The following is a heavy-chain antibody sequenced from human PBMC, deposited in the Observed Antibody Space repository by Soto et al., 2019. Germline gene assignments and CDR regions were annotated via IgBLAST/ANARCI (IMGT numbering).Heavy chain of an antibody. D-gene: IGHD1-26*01. CDR1: GGTFSSYA. CDR2: IIPIFGTA. CDR3: ARVWVPLMSANTYYYGMDV. J-gene: IGHJ6*02. Sequence: SVKVSCKASGGTFSSYAISWVLQAPGQGLEWMGGIIPIFGTANYAQKFQGRVTITADESTSTAYMELSSLRSEDTAVYYCARVWVPLMSANTYYYGMDVWGQGTTVTVSS. V-gene: IGHV1-69*13.